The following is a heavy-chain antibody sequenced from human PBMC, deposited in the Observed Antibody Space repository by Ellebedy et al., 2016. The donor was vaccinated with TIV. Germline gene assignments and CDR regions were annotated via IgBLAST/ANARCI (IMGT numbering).Heavy chain of an antibody. CDR2: ITESGGTT. Sequence: PGGSLRLSCAASGLTFSSHAMSWVRQAPGKGLEWVPSITESGGTTYYADSVKGRFTISRDNSKDTLFLQMNSLRAEDTAIYFCARDPVGVGPAFDVWGQGTMVTVSS. D-gene: IGHD4-23*01. CDR1: GLTFSSHA. V-gene: IGHV3-23*01. J-gene: IGHJ3*01. CDR3: ARDPVGVGPAFDV.